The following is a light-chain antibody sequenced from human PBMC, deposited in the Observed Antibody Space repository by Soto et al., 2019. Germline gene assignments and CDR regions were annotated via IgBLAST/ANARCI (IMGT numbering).Light chain of an antibody. Sequence: DIQMTQSPSTLSASVGDRVTITCRASQSISSWLAWYQQKPGKAPKLLIYDASSLESGVPSRLSGSGAGTEVTLTSSSLPPDDFATHYCQQYNSYSWTFGQGTKVEIK. CDR2: DAS. V-gene: IGKV1-5*01. CDR1: QSISSW. CDR3: QQYNSYSWT. J-gene: IGKJ1*01.